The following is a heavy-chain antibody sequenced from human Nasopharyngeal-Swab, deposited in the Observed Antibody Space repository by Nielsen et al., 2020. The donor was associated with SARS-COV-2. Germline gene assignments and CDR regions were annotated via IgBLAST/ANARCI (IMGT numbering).Heavy chain of an antibody. Sequence: SETLSLTCTVSGGSISSSSYYWGWIRQPPGKGLEWNGEINHSGNTNYNPSLKSRVTISVDTSKNQFSLKLSSVTAADTAVYYCARGARMVTIFGVVIRGTFDYWGQGTLVTVSS. CDR2: INHSGNT. CDR1: GGSISSSSYY. CDR3: ARGARMVTIFGVVIRGTFDY. D-gene: IGHD3-3*01. V-gene: IGHV4-39*07. J-gene: IGHJ4*02.